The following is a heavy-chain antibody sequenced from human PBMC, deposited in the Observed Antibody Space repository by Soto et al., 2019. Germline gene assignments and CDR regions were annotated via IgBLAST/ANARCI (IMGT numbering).Heavy chain of an antibody. Sequence: QVQLVESGGGVVQPGRSLRLSCAASGFTFSNYAMHWVRQAPGKGLEWVAVISYDGSNKYYADSVKGRFTISRDNSKNTVYLQMTSRRAEDTAVYYCARERSHSSSPYVAYWGQGTVVTVSS. CDR2: ISYDGSNK. CDR1: GFTFSNYA. V-gene: IGHV3-30-3*01. D-gene: IGHD6-6*01. J-gene: IGHJ4*02. CDR3: ARERSHSSSPYVAY.